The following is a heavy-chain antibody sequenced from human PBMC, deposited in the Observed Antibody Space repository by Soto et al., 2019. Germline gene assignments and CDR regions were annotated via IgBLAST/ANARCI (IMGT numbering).Heavy chain of an antibody. CDR3: ARAQWLADDAFDI. J-gene: IGHJ3*02. V-gene: IGHV3-74*01. D-gene: IGHD6-19*01. CDR2: VKGDGSDT. CDR1: GFTFSSYW. Sequence: GGCLRLSCAASGFTFSSYWMHWVRQAPGKGLVWVSRVKGDGSDTTYADSVRGRFTISRDNTKNTLYLQMNSLRPEDTAVYYCARAQWLADDAFDIWGHGTMVTVSS.